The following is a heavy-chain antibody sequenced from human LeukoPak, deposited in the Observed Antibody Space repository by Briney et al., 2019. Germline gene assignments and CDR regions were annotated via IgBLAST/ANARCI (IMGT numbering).Heavy chain of an antibody. Sequence: GESLKISCKGSGYSFTNYWIGWVRQMPGKGLEWMGIIYPGDSDTRYSPSFQGQVTISADKSISTAYLQWSSLKASDTAMYYCARHGGRMVRGVTPALDYWGQGTLVTVSS. V-gene: IGHV5-51*01. CDR3: ARHGGRMVRGVTPALDY. D-gene: IGHD3-10*01. J-gene: IGHJ4*02. CDR2: IYPGDSDT. CDR1: GYSFTNYW.